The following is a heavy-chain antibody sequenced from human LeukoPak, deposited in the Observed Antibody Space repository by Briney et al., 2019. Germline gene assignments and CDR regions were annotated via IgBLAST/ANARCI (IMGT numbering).Heavy chain of an antibody. Sequence: ASVKVSCKASGYTFTGYYMHWVRQAPGQGLEWMGWINPNSGGTNYAQKFQGRVTMTRDTSISTAYMELSRLRSDDTAVYYCARDLGYCSSTSCPDYWGRGTLVTVSS. CDR3: ARDLGYCSSTSCPDY. CDR1: GYTFTGYY. J-gene: IGHJ4*02. V-gene: IGHV1-2*02. D-gene: IGHD2-2*03. CDR2: INPNSGGT.